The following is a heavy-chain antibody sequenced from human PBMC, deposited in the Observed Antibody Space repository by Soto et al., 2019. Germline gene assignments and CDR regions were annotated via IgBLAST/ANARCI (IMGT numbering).Heavy chain of an antibody. CDR2: IKSKTDGETT. Sequence: EVQLVESGGDLVKPGGSLRLSCAASGFTFNNAWMSWVRQAPGKGLEWVARIKSKTDGETTTYAAPVKGRFTISREDSKDTLYLQMNSLKPEDTAVYYCTTNGDHYYYYMDVWGKGTTVAVSS. CDR3: TTNGDHYYYYMDV. V-gene: IGHV3-15*01. D-gene: IGHD2-21*02. J-gene: IGHJ6*03. CDR1: GFTFNNAW.